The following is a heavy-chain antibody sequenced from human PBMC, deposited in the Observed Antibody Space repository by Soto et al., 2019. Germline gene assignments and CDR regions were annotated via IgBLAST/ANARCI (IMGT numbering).Heavy chain of an antibody. Sequence: QVQLQESGPGLVKPSQTLSLTCTVSGGSISSGDYYWSWIRQPPGKGLEWIGYIYYSGSTYYNPSLKSRVTISVDTSKNQFSLKLSSVTAADTAVYYCAREAREWFGGKEYYFDYWGHGTLVTVSS. CDR1: GGSISSGDYY. CDR3: AREAREWFGGKEYYFDY. V-gene: IGHV4-30-4*01. D-gene: IGHD3-10*01. CDR2: IYYSGST. J-gene: IGHJ4*01.